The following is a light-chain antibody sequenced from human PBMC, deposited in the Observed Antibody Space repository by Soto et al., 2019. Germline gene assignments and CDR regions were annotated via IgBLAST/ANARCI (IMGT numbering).Light chain of an antibody. Sequence: QSALTQPPSASGSPGQSVAISCTGTSSDVGGYNYVSWYQQYPGKAPKLMIYDVTKRPSGVPDRFSGSKSGNTASLTVSGLQAEDEADYYCSSYAGTHTVFGTGTKLTVL. CDR2: DVT. J-gene: IGLJ1*01. CDR1: SSDVGGYNY. CDR3: SSYAGTHTV. V-gene: IGLV2-8*01.